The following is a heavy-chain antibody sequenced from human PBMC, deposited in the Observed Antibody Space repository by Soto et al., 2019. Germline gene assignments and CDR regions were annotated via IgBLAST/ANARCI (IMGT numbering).Heavy chain of an antibody. CDR1: GFTFSSYA. CDR3: ARDHESPYIVVVVAATAPSWFDP. J-gene: IGHJ5*02. CDR2: ISYDGSNK. V-gene: IGHV3-30-3*01. Sequence: GGSLRLSCAASGFTFSSYAMHWVRQAPGKGLEWVAVISYDGSNKYYADSVKGRFTISRDNSKNTLYLQMNSLRAEDTAVYYCARDHESPYIVVVVAATAPSWFDPWGQGTLVTVSS. D-gene: IGHD2-15*01.